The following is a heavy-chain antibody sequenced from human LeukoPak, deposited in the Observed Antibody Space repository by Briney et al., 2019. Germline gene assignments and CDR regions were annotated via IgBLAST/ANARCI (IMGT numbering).Heavy chain of an antibody. D-gene: IGHD3-3*01. J-gene: IGHJ3*02. CDR2: TSPSGGTI. CDR3: AREKKTEWTTGAFDM. CDR1: GFTFSDYY. Sequence: PGGSLRLSCAASGFTFSDYYMSWIRQAPERGLEWLSYTSPSGGTIYYTDSVKGRFTMSRDNAQNALYLEMNSLRAEDTAVYYCAREKKTEWTTGAFDMWGQGTMVIVSS. V-gene: IGHV3-11*01.